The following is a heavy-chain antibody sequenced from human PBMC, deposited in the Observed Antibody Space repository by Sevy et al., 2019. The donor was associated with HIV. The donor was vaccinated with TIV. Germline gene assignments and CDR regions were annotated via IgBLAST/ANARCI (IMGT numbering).Heavy chain of an antibody. CDR2: INSDGSST. CDR1: GFTFSNYW. Sequence: QLGGSLRLSCAASGFTFSNYWMHWVRQAPGKGPVWVSRINSDGSSTSHADSVRGRFTISRDNAKNTLYLQMNGLRAEDTAVYYCVRDLLHNLWSGYSLGDTRGEPDDAFDIWGQGTMVTVSS. CDR3: VRDLLHNLWSGYSLGDTRGEPDDAFDI. J-gene: IGHJ3*02. D-gene: IGHD3-3*01. V-gene: IGHV3-74*01.